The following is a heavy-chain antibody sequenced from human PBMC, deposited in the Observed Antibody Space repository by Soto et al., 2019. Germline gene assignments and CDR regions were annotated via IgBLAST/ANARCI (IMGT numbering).Heavy chain of an antibody. V-gene: IGHV1-69*02. D-gene: IGHD3-22*01. J-gene: IGHJ4*02. CDR1: GDTFSSYS. CDR3: AYAPYYYDSSGPEFDY. Sequence: QVQLVQSGAEVKKPGSSVKVSCKASGDTFSSYSISWVRQAPGQGLEWMGRIIPILRIANYAQKFQGRVTITADKSTSTAYRELSSLRSEDTAVYYWAYAPYYYDSSGPEFDYWGQGTLVTVSS. CDR2: IIPILRIA.